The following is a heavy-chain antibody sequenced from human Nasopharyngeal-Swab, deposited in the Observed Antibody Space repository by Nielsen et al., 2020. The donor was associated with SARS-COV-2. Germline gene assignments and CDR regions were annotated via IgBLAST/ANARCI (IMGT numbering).Heavy chain of an antibody. CDR3: ARGAPYTMVRGVITFQYYYYYMDV. V-gene: IGHV1-69*01. D-gene: IGHD3-10*01. CDR2: IIPIFGTA. J-gene: IGHJ6*03. Sequence: WVRQAPGLGLEWMGGIIPIFGTANYAQKFQGRVTITADESTSTAYMELSSLRSEDTAVYYCARGAPYTMVRGVITFQYYYYYMDVWGKGTTVTVSS.